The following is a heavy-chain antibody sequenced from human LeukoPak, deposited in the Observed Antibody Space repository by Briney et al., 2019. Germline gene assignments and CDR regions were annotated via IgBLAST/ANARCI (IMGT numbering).Heavy chain of an antibody. Sequence: PGGSLRLSCAASGFTFSSYWMSWVRQAPGKGLEWVANIKQDGSEKYYVDSVKGRFTISRDNAKNSLYLQMNSLRAEDTAVYYCARDPLMVYAIKGLYYYYGMDVWGQGTTVTVSS. CDR3: ARDPLMVYAIKGLYYYYGMDV. J-gene: IGHJ6*02. CDR1: GFTFSSYW. V-gene: IGHV3-7*01. CDR2: IKQDGSEK. D-gene: IGHD2-8*01.